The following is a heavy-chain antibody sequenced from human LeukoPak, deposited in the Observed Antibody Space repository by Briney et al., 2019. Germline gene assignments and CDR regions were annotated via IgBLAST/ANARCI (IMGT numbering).Heavy chain of an antibody. Sequence: GASVKVSCKASGYTFTSYGISWVRQAPGQGLEWMGWISAYNGNTNYAQKLQGRVTMTTDTSTGTAYMELRSLRSDDTAVYYCARDRAAATTAYFDYWGQGTLVTVSS. CDR1: GYTFTSYG. J-gene: IGHJ4*02. CDR3: ARDRAAATTAYFDY. V-gene: IGHV1-18*01. CDR2: ISAYNGNT. D-gene: IGHD6-13*01.